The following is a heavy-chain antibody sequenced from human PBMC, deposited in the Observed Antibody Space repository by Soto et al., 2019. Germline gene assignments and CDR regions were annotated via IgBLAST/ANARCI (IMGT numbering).Heavy chain of an antibody. V-gene: IGHV4-59*08. D-gene: IGHD3-10*01. J-gene: IGHJ6*04. Sequence: WETLCLTCTVSGVSISSYYWSWIRQPPGKGLEWIGYIYYSGSTNYNPSLKSRVTISVDTSKNQFSLNLSTVTAADTAVYYCARHGRGSYYYGSGSPYGMDVWGEGTTVTVSS. CDR2: IYYSGST. CDR1: GVSISSYY. CDR3: ARHGRGSYYYGSGSPYGMDV.